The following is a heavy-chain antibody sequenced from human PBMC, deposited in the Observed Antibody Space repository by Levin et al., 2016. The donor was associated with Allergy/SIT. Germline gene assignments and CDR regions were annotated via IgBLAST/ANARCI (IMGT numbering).Heavy chain of an antibody. CDR1: GFAFRNYA. CDR2: ISSDGSDK. D-gene: IGHD3-9*01. CDR3: ARALLTGYPGGIVAVKETWFDP. V-gene: IGHV3-30*04. J-gene: IGHJ5*02. Sequence: GESLKISCTASGFAFRNYAMHWVRQAPGKGLEWVGLISSDGSDKYYADSVTGRFMISRDNSKNTYLQMNTLRVEDTAVYYCARALLTGYPGGIVAVKETWFDPWGQGSPVTVSS.